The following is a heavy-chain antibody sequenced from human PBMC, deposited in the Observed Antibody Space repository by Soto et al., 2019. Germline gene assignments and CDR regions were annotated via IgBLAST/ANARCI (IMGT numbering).Heavy chain of an antibody. CDR2: IYHGVST. CDR3: ARAGGLGAVAVDY. Sequence: SETLSLTCAVSGGSISSGGYSWSWIRQPPGKGLEWIGYIYHGVSTYYNPSLKSRVTISVDRSKNQFSLKLSSVTAADTAVYYCARAGGLGAVAVDYWGQGTLVTVSS. CDR1: GGSISSGGYS. D-gene: IGHD6-19*01. V-gene: IGHV4-30-2*01. J-gene: IGHJ4*02.